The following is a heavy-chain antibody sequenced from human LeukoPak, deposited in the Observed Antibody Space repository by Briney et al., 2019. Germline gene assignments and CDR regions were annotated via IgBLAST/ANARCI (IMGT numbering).Heavy chain of an antibody. CDR1: GGSISSYH. V-gene: IGHV4-4*07. D-gene: IGHD3-22*01. Sequence: SETLSLTCTVSGGSISSYHWSWIRQPAGKGLEWIGRIYTSGSTNYNPSLKSRVTMSVDTSKNHFSLKLSSVTAADTAVYYCARDYYYDSPPQVWGQGTLVTVSS. CDR2: IYTSGST. J-gene: IGHJ4*02. CDR3: ARDYYYDSPPQV.